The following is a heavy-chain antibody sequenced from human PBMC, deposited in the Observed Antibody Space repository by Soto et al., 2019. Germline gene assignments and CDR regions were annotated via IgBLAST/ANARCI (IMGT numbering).Heavy chain of an antibody. CDR1: GYTFSSHG. V-gene: IGHV1-18*01. Sequence: QVQLVQSGAEVRKPGASVKVYCKASGYTFSSHGIIWVRQAPGQGLEWMGWISGYNGNAKYAQRFQRRVTMTTDTSTSTVSMDLRRLGPDDSAVYDCAREGSYGLYDCWGQGTLVTVSS. D-gene: IGHD2-15*01. J-gene: IGHJ4*02. CDR2: ISGYNGNA. CDR3: AREGSYGLYDC.